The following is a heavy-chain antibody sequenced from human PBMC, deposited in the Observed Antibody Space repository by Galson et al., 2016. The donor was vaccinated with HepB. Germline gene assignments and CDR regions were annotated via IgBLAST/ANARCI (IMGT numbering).Heavy chain of an antibody. CDR1: GYNLTTYG. V-gene: IGHV1-18*01. J-gene: IGHJ6*02. CDR2: ISTYNGNT. Sequence: SVKVSCKASGYNLTTYGISWVRQAPGQGPEWMGWISTYNGNTDYTPKVQVRVTMTRDTSTSTAYMELRSLTSDDTAVYYCARGITADYYDFGLDVWGQGTTVTVAS. CDR3: ARGITADYYDFGLDV. D-gene: IGHD3-10*01.